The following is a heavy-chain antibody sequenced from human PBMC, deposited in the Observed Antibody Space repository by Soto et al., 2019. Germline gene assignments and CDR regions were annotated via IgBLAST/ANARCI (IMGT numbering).Heavy chain of an antibody. CDR3: ALSRGIAAAGTRNLLAFDY. J-gene: IGHJ4*02. Sequence: EVQLLESGGGLVQPGGSLRLSCAASGFTFSSYAMSWVRQAPGKGLEWVSAISGSGGSTYYADSVKGRFTISRDNSKNTLYLQMNSLRTEDTAVYYCALSRGIAAAGTRNLLAFDYWGQGTLVTVSS. D-gene: IGHD6-13*01. CDR2: ISGSGGST. CDR1: GFTFSSYA. V-gene: IGHV3-23*01.